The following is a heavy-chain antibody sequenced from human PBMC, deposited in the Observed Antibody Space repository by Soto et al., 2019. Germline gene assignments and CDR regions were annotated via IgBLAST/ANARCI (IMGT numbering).Heavy chain of an antibody. CDR1: GFTFSTYA. J-gene: IGHJ4*02. V-gene: IGHV3-23*01. CDR2: ISANGQGI. D-gene: IGHD1-7*01. CDR3: AKDRNYPRDQFHY. Sequence: WGSLRLSCAACGFTFSTYALSWVRQAPGKGLEWVSAISANGQGIYYADSVRGRFTISRDNSKNTIFLHMDSLRAEGTAVYYCAKDRNYPRDQFHYWGQGTLVTVSS.